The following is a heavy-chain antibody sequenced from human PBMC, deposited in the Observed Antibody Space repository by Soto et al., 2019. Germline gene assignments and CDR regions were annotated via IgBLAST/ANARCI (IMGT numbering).Heavy chain of an antibody. CDR1: NGSISSYY. V-gene: IGHV4-59*01. CDR3: ARGLTGSPIPGEY. Sequence: QVQLQESGPGLVKPSETLSLTCIVSNGSISSYYWSWFRQPPGKGLAWIGSIYSSGSTNYNPSLKSRVTISVDTSKNQFSLRLSYVTAADTAVYYCARGLTGSPIPGEYWGQGTLVTVSS. CDR2: IYSSGST. J-gene: IGHJ4*02. D-gene: IGHD3-16*01.